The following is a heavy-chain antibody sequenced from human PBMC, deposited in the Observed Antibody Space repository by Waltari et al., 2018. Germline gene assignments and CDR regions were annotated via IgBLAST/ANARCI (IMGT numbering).Heavy chain of an antibody. V-gene: IGHV1-69*09. CDR2: RSPSVGRA. CDR1: GGTFSSYA. Sequence: QVQLVQSGAEVKKPGSSVKVSCKASGGTFSSYAISWVRQAPGPGLEGRGRRSPSVGRAKDARKCQGGGTMTADKSTRTAYMELSSLRSEETAVYYCARTSTVRFLEWSRYGMDVWGQGTTVTVSS. D-gene: IGHD3-3*01. CDR3: ARTSTVRFLEWSRYGMDV. J-gene: IGHJ6*02.